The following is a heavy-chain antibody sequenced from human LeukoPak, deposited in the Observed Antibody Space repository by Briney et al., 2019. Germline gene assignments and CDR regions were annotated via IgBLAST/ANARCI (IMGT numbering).Heavy chain of an antibody. Sequence: GGSLRLSCTASGFTFGDYVMSWVRQAPGKGLEWVGFIRSKAYGGTTEYAASVKGRFTISRDDSKSIAYLQMNSLKTEDTAVYYCTSAAEPGYSSSPPGMDVWGKGTTVTVSS. CDR2: IRSKAYGGTT. D-gene: IGHD6-13*01. CDR1: GFTFGDYV. J-gene: IGHJ6*04. V-gene: IGHV3-49*04. CDR3: TSAAEPGYSSSPPGMDV.